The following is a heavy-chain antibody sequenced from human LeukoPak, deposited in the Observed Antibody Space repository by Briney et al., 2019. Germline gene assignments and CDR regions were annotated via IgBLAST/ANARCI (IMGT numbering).Heavy chain of an antibody. D-gene: IGHD4-17*01. J-gene: IGHJ4*02. CDR2: INHSGST. CDR1: GGSFSGYY. V-gene: IGHV4-34*01. Sequence: PSETLSLTCAVYGGSFSGYYWSWIRQPPGKGLEWIGEINHSGSTNYNPSLKSRVTISVDTSKNQFSLKLSSVTAADTAVYYCARFSNTVTTWGDYFDYWGQGTLVTVSS. CDR3: ARFSNTVTTWGDYFDY.